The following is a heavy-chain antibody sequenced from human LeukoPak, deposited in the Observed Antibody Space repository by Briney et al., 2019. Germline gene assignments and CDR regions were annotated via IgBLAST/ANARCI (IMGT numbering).Heavy chain of an antibody. J-gene: IGHJ4*02. V-gene: IGHV1-69*06. CDR2: VIPLFGTT. CDR3: ARAPRSVVVVAASPHLDY. CDR1: GGTFSSYA. D-gene: IGHD2-15*01. Sequence: ASVQVSCQASGGTFSSYAISWVRQAPGQGLEWMGGVIPLFGTTSYAQKFQGRITITADKSTTTVYMEMSGLRPEDTAMYYCARAPRSVVVVAASPHLDYWGQGTLVTVSS.